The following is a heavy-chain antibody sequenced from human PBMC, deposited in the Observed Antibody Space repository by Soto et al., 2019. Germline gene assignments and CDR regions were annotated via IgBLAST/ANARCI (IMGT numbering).Heavy chain of an antibody. Sequence: RLSCAASGFTFSSYDMHWVRQATGKGLEWVSAIGTAGDTYYPGSVKGRFTISRENAKNSLYLQMNSLRAGDTAVYYCARGYCSGGSCYVLDAFDIWGQGTMVTVSS. CDR2: IGTAGDT. D-gene: IGHD2-15*01. V-gene: IGHV3-13*01. CDR3: ARGYCSGGSCYVLDAFDI. CDR1: GFTFSSYD. J-gene: IGHJ3*02.